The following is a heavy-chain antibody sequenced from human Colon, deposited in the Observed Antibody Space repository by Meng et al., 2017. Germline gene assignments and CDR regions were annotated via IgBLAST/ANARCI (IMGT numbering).Heavy chain of an antibody. J-gene: IGHJ4*02. Sequence: QVHLVESGGGVVQPGGSLRLSCAASGFTFSSHTIHWVRQTPGKGLEWVAIISSDGSNKDHADFVKGRFTISRDNSKNTLYLQMNSLRAEDTAVYYCAKVGGSYRPDYWGQGTLVTVSS. CDR3: AKVGGSYRPDY. V-gene: IGHV3-30-3*01. D-gene: IGHD1-26*01. CDR2: ISSDGSNK. CDR1: GFTFSSHT.